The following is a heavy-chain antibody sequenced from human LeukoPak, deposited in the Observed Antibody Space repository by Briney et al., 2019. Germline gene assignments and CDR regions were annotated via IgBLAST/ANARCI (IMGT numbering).Heavy chain of an antibody. CDR1: GGSISSYY. D-gene: IGHD1-26*01. Sequence: SETLSLTCTVSGGSISSYYWSWIRQPPGKGLEWIGFIQDGGSTSYNSSLKSRVAISVDRSKNQFSLTLSSVTAADTAIYYCARDSPKRYSGSYFDYWGQGTLVTVSS. CDR3: ARDSPKRYSGSYFDY. V-gene: IGHV4-59*12. CDR2: IQDGGST. J-gene: IGHJ4*02.